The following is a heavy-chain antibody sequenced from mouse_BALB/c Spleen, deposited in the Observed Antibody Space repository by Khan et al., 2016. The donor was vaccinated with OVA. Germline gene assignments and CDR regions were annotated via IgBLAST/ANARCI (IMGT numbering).Heavy chain of an antibody. D-gene: IGHD3-3*01. J-gene: IGHJ3*01. CDR3: VRGRSY. V-gene: IGHV3-2*02. Sequence: EVQLQASGPGLVKPSQSLSLTCTVTGYSITSDYAWNWIRQFPGNKLEWMGYINYSGRTSYTPSLTSRISITRDPSKNQFFLQLNSVTTEDTATYYCVRGRSYWGQGTLVTVSA. CDR1: GYSITSDYA. CDR2: INYSGRT.